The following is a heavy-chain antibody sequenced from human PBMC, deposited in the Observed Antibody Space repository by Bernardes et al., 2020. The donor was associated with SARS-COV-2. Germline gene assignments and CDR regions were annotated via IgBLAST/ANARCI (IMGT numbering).Heavy chain of an antibody. CDR2: INPNSGGT. Sequence: ASVKVSCKASGYTFTGYYIHWVRQAPGQGLEWMGWINPNSGGTIYAQKFQGRVTMTRDTSISTAYMELSRLRSDDTAVYYCARGQGGVDFDYWGQGTLVTVSS. CDR1: GYTFTGYY. D-gene: IGHD3-10*01. V-gene: IGHV1-2*02. J-gene: IGHJ4*02. CDR3: ARGQGGVDFDY.